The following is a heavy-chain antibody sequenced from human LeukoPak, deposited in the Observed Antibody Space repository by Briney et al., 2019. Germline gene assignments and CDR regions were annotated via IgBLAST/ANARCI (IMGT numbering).Heavy chain of an antibody. CDR2: INPNSGGT. CDR3: ARGTGLEFEYNWFDP. D-gene: IGHD1/OR15-1a*01. Sequence: GASVKVSCKASGYTFTGYYMHWVRQAPGQGLEWMGWINPNSGGTNYAQKFQGRVTMTRDTSISTAYMELSRLRSDDTAVYYCARGTGLEFEYNWFDPWGQGTLVTVSS. J-gene: IGHJ5*02. CDR1: GYTFTGYY. V-gene: IGHV1-2*02.